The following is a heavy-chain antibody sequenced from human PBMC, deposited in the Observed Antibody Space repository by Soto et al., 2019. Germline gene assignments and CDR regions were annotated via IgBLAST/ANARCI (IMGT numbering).Heavy chain of an antibody. CDR2: INPNSGGT. CDR1: GYTFTGYY. Sequence: ASVKVSCKASGYTFTGYYMHWVRQAPGQGLEWMGWINPNSGGTNYAQKFQGWVTMTRDTSISTAYMELSRLRSDDTAVYYCARSIMYSSSWPNYYYYGMDVWGQGTRVTVSS. J-gene: IGHJ6*02. V-gene: IGHV1-2*04. CDR3: ARSIMYSSSWPNYYYYGMDV. D-gene: IGHD6-13*01.